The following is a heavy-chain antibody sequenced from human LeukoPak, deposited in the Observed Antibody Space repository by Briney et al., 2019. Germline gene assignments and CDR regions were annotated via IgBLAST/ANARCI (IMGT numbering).Heavy chain of an antibody. Sequence: ASVKVSCKASGYTFTSYYLHWVRQAPGQGLEWMGMVNPIGGITSYAQKFQGRVTMTRDTSTNTVYMELSSLRSDDTAVFYCARRHKHYYQIDYWGQGTLVTVSS. J-gene: IGHJ4*02. CDR1: GYTFTSYY. D-gene: IGHD1-26*01. CDR3: ARRHKHYYQIDY. CDR2: VNPIGGIT. V-gene: IGHV1-46*01.